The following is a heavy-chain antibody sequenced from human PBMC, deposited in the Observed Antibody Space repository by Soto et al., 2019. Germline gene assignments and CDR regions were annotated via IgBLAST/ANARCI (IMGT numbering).Heavy chain of an antibody. CDR3: EREGEVAATTRDY. D-gene: IGHD2-15*01. CDR2: IIPIFGTA. Sequence: QVQLVQSGAEVKKPGSSVKVSCKASGGTFSSYAISWVRQAPGQGLEWMGGIIPIFGTANYAQKFQGRVTTTVADFTITAYMELSSLRSEDSALSYFEREGEVAATTRDYWGQGTLVTVSS. CDR1: GGTFSSYA. J-gene: IGHJ4*02. V-gene: IGHV1-69*12.